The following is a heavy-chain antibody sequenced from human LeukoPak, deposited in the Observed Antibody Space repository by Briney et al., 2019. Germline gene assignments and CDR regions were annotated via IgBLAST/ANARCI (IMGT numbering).Heavy chain of an antibody. V-gene: IGHV1-2*02. J-gene: IGHJ4*02. D-gene: IGHD5-18*01. CDR3: ARGSDSYGYSDEYYFDY. CDR2: INPNSGGT. CDR1: GHTFTGYY. Sequence: ASVKVSCKASGHTFTGYYMHWVRQAPGQGLEWMGWINPNSGGTNYAQKFQGRVTMTRDTSISTAYMELSRLRSDDTAVYYCARGSDSYGYSDEYYFDYWGQGTLVTVSS.